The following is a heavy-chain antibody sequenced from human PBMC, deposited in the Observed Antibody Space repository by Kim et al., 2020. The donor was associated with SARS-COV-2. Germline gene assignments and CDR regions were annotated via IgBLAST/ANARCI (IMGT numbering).Heavy chain of an antibody. V-gene: IGHV4-4*07. D-gene: IGHD6-13*01. J-gene: IGHJ6*02. CDR1: GGSISSYY. CDR3: ARESVGGSSWYDWVYYYGMDV. Sequence: SETLSLTCTVSGGSISSYYWSWIRQPAGKGLEWIGRIYTSGSTNYNPSLKSRVTMSVDTSKNQFSLKLSSVTAADTAVYYCARESVGGSSWYDWVYYYGMDVWGQGTTVTVSS. CDR2: IYTSGST.